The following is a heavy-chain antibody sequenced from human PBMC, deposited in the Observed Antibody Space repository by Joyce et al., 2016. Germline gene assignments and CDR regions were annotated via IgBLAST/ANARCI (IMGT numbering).Heavy chain of an antibody. J-gene: IGHJ4*02. CDR2: GSTYNGNT. V-gene: IGHV1-18*01. Sequence: QVQLVQSGAEVKKPGASVKVSCKASGYTFTSHGISWVRQAPGQGLEWMGWGSTYNGNTDYAQNYQGRVTRTTDTSTSTAYMELRGLRSDDTAMYYCARACPGSTCYSIYWGQGTLVTVSP. CDR1: GYTFTSHG. CDR3: ARACPGSTCYSIY. D-gene: IGHD2-15*01.